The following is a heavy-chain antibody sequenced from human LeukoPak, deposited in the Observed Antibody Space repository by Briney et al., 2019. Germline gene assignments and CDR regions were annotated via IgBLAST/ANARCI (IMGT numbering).Heavy chain of an antibody. V-gene: IGHV1-8*01. J-gene: IGHJ6*03. Sequence: ASVKVSCKASGYTFTSYDINWVRQATGQGLEWMGWMNPNSGNTGYAQKFQGRVTMTRNTSISTAYMELSSLRSEDTAVYYCARGRGGSYFTYYYYMDVWGKGATVTISS. CDR3: ARGRGGSYFTYYYYMDV. CDR2: MNPNSGNT. CDR1: GYTFTSYD. D-gene: IGHD1-26*01.